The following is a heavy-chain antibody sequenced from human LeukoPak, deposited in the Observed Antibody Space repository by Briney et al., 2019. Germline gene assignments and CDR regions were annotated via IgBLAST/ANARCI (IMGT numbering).Heavy chain of an antibody. J-gene: IGHJ6*02. Sequence: GASVKVSCKASGGTFSSYAISWVRQAPGQGLEWMGGIIPIFGTANYAQKFQGRVTITADESTSAAYMELSSLRSEDTAVYYCARDEDSGTRIYCSGGSCQYYYYYGMDVWGQGTTVTVSS. CDR2: IIPIFGTA. CDR3: ARDEDSGTRIYCSGGSCQYYYYYGMDV. CDR1: GGTFSSYA. D-gene: IGHD2-15*01. V-gene: IGHV1-69*13.